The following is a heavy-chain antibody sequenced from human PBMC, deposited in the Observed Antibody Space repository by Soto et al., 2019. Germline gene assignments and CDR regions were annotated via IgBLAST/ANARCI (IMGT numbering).Heavy chain of an antibody. CDR1: GYSFTSYW. J-gene: IGHJ6*02. D-gene: IGHD3-16*01. CDR2: IYPGDSDT. CDR3: ARFKGVLWLGELWGDYSDGGDV. V-gene: IGHV5-51*01. Sequence: GESLKISCKGSGYSFTSYWIGWVRQMPGKGLEWMGIIYPGDSDTRYSPSFQGQVTISADKSISTAYLQWSSLKASDTAMYYCARFKGVLWLGELWGDYSDGGDVGGQGSAVTVPS.